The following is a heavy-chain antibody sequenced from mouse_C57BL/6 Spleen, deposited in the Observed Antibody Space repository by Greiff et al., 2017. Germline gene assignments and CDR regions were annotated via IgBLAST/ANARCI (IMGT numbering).Heavy chain of an antibody. J-gene: IGHJ3*01. CDR1: GYTFTNYW. CDR2: IYPGGGYT. CDR3: ARGDGSSSFAY. V-gene: IGHV1-63*01. Sequence: VKLMESGAELVRPGTSVKMSCKASGYTFTNYWIGWAKQRPGHGLEWIGDIYPGGGYTNYNEKFKGKATLTADKSSSTAYMQFSSLTSEDAAIDYCARGDGSSSFAYWGQGTLVTVSA. D-gene: IGHD1-1*01.